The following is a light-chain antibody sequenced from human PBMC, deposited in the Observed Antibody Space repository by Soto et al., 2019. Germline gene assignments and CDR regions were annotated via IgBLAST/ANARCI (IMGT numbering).Light chain of an antibody. CDR2: EVS. CDR3: CSYAGSSTPLI. V-gene: IGLV2-23*02. Sequence: QSVLTQPASVSGSPGQSITISCTGTSSDVGSYSLVSWYQQHPGKAPKLMIYEVSKRPSGVSNRFSGSKSGNTASLTISGLRAEDEADYYCCSYAGSSTPLIFGTGTKVTVL. J-gene: IGLJ1*01. CDR1: SSDVGSYSL.